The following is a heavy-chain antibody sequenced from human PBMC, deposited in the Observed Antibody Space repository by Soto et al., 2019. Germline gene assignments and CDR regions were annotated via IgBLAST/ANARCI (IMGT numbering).Heavy chain of an antibody. CDR1: GGSISSSSYY. CDR2: IYYSGSA. CDR3: ARHLYYGSGSYYAADAFDI. D-gene: IGHD3-10*01. V-gene: IGHV4-39*01. Sequence: SETLSLTCTVSGGSISSSSYYWGWIRQPPGKGLEWIGSIYYSGSAYYNPSLKDRLTISVDTSKNQFTLKLSSVTAADKAVYYFARHLYYGSGSYYAADAFDIWGQGTMVTVSS. J-gene: IGHJ3*02.